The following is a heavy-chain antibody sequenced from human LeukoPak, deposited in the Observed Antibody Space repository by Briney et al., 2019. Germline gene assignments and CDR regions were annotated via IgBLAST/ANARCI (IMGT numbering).Heavy chain of an antibody. Sequence: SQTLSLTCAISRDSVSSNSAAWNWIRQSPSRGLEWLGRTYYRSKWYNDYAVSVKSRITISPDTSKNQFSLQLNSVTPEDTAVYYCARSPSRVRGVDYYGMDVWGRGTTVTVSS. CDR3: ARSPSRVRGVDYYGMDV. CDR1: RDSVSSNSAA. V-gene: IGHV6-1*01. CDR2: TYYRSKWYN. J-gene: IGHJ6*02. D-gene: IGHD3-10*01.